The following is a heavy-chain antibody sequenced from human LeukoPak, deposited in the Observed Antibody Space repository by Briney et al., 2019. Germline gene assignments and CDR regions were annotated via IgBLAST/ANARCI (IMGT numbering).Heavy chain of an antibody. V-gene: IGHV3-48*03. CDR3: ARGVGASIMAY. CDR1: GFTFSSYE. D-gene: IGHD1-26*01. J-gene: IGHJ4*02. Sequence: GGSLRLSCAASGFTFSSYEMNWVRQAPGKGLEWVSYISSSGSTMYYADSVKGRFTISRDNAKNSLYLQMNSLRAEDTAVYYCARGVGASIMAYWGQGTLVTVSS. CDR2: ISSSGSTM.